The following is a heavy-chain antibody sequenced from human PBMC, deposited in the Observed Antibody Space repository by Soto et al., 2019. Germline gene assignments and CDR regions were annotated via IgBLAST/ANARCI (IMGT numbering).Heavy chain of an antibody. V-gene: IGHV4-31*03. CDR2: IYYTGST. CDR1: GGSISSGGYS. CDR3: ARDEEVNYADYGGSDHYYGMDV. Sequence: QVQLQESGPGLVKPSQTLSLTCTVSGGSISSGGYSWSWIRQHPGKGLEWIGYIYYTGSTYYNPSLKSRVTISVDTSKNQCSMKLTSVTAADTAVYYCARDEEVNYADYGGSDHYYGMDVWGQGTTVTVSS. J-gene: IGHJ6*02. D-gene: IGHD4-17*01.